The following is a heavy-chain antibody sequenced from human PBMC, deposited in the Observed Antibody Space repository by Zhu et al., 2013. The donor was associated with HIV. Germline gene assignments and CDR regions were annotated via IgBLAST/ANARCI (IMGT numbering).Heavy chain of an antibody. V-gene: IGHV1-18*01. Sequence: QVQLVQSGAEVKKPGASVKVSCKASGYTFTSYGISWVRQAPGQGLEWMGWISAYNGNTNYAQKLQGRVTMTTDTSTSTAYMELRSLRSDDTAVYYCARAPDYCSSTSCYTKVRLEYYYYGSGRLGRRTDGTPSPQ. J-gene: IGHJ6*04. D-gene: IGHD2-2*02. CDR2: ISAYNGNT. CDR3: ARAPDYCSSTSCYTKVRLEYYYYGSGR. CDR1: GYTFTSYG.